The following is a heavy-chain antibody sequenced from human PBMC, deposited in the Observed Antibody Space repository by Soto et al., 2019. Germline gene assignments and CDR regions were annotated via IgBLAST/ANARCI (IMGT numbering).Heavy chain of an antibody. CDR2: ISSSGSTI. Sequence: GGSLRLSCAASGFTFSSCEMNWVRQAPGKGLEWVSYISSSGSTIYYADSVKGRFTISRDNAKNLLYLQMNSLRAEDTAVYYCARPDYDFWSGYYSYGMDVWGQGTTVTVSS. V-gene: IGHV3-48*03. J-gene: IGHJ6*02. CDR1: GFTFSSCE. CDR3: ARPDYDFWSGYYSYGMDV. D-gene: IGHD3-3*01.